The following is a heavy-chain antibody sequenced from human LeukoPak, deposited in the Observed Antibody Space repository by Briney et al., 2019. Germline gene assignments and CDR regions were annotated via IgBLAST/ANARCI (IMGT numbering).Heavy chain of an antibody. CDR2: IYYSGST. Sequence: SETLSLTCTVSGGSISSGDYYWSWIRQPPGKGLEWIGYIYYSGSTYYSPSLKSRVTISVDTSKNQFSLKVSSVTAADTAVYYCARDHVGYYYYGMDVWGQGTTVTVSS. V-gene: IGHV4-30-4*01. D-gene: IGHD1-26*01. CDR1: GGSISSGDYY. CDR3: ARDHVGYYYYGMDV. J-gene: IGHJ6*02.